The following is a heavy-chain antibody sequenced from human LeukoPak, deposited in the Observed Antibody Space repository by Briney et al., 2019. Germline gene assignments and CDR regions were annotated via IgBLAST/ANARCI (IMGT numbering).Heavy chain of an antibody. CDR1: GFTFSSSA. CDR2: ISGNGGST. Sequence: GGSLRLSCAASGFTFSSSAMSWVRPAPGKGLEWVSAISGNGGSTYFADSVKGRFTISRDNSKNTLYLQMNSLRAEDKAVYFCASQKENFYDSSGNNWGQGTLVTVSS. V-gene: IGHV3-23*01. J-gene: IGHJ4*02. CDR3: ASQKENFYDSSGNN. D-gene: IGHD3-22*01.